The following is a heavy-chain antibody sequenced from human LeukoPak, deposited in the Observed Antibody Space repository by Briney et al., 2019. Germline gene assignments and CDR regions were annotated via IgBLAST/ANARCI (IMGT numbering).Heavy chain of an antibody. J-gene: IGHJ4*02. D-gene: IGHD6-13*01. CDR2: ISYDGSNK. Sequence: PGGSLRLSCAASGFTVSNYWMHWVRQAPGKGLEWVAVISYDGSNKYYADSVKGRFTISRDNSKDTLYLQMNSLRAEDTAVYYCAKPYSSSWRYFDYWGQGTLVTVSS. V-gene: IGHV3-30*18. CDR3: AKPYSSSWRYFDY. CDR1: GFTVSNYW.